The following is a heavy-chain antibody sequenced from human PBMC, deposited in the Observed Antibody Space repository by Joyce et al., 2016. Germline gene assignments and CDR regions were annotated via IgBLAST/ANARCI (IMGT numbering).Heavy chain of an antibody. CDR2: VTGTTTSI. D-gene: IGHD1-26*01. J-gene: IGHJ4*02. CDR3: ARDRGVGVKGFDY. Sequence: EVHLVELGGGLVKPGGSLSLSCATAGFTFSSSFMAWVRQAPGKGLECVSYVTGTTTSIQYAASGKSRFIISGDNAKNGLYLQMNSLRAVDTAVYYCARDRGVGVKGFDYWGQGTLVTVSS. V-gene: IGHV3-21*01. CDR1: GFTFSSSF.